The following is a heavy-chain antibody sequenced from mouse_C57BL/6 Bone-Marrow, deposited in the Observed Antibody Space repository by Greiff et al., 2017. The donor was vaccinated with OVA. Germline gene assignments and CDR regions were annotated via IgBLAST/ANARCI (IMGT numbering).Heavy chain of an antibody. Sequence: EVQLQQSGPELVKPGASVKMSCKASGYTFTDYNMHWVKQSHGKSLEWIGYINPNNGGTSYNQKFKGKATLTVNKSSSTASMELRSLTSEYSAVYYCARFPDYYGSSLAWFAYWGQGTLVTVSA. J-gene: IGHJ3*01. CDR2: INPNNGGT. CDR1: GYTFTDYN. CDR3: ARFPDYYGSSLAWFAY. V-gene: IGHV1-22*01. D-gene: IGHD1-1*01.